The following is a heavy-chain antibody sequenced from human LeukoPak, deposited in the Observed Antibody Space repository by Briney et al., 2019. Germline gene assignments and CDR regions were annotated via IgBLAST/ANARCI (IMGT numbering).Heavy chain of an antibody. CDR1: GFTFSTYW. D-gene: IGHD3-22*01. V-gene: IGHV3-74*01. Sequence: GGSLRLSCAASGFTFSTYWMHWVRQAPGKGLVWVSRINSDGSSTSYADSVKGRFTISRDNAKNTLYLQMNSLRAEDTAVYYCARGSSGYSGHIDYWGQGTLVTVSS. CDR3: ARGSSGYSGHIDY. CDR2: INSDGSST. J-gene: IGHJ4*01.